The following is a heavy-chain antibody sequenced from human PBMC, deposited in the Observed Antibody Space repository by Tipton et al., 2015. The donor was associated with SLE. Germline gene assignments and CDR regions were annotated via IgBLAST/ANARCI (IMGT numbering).Heavy chain of an antibody. J-gene: IGHJ4*02. CDR1: GGSLSSGSYY. Sequence: TLSLTCTVSGGSLSSGSYYWSWIRQPAGKGLEWIGRIYTSGSTNYNPSLKSRVTISVDTSNNQFSLKLSSVTAADTAVYYCARQYYYDSSGYPFDYWGQGTLVTVSS. V-gene: IGHV4-61*02. D-gene: IGHD3-22*01. CDR3: ARQYYYDSSGYPFDY. CDR2: IYTSGST.